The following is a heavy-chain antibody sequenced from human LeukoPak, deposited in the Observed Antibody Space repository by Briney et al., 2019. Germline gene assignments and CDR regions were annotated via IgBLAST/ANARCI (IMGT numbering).Heavy chain of an antibody. V-gene: IGHV1-2*02. CDR3: ARDNDGSGFFDY. J-gene: IGHJ4*02. D-gene: IGHD3-10*01. CDR2: INPNSGGT. CDR1: GYTFTGYY. Sequence: ASVKVSCKASGYTFTGYYMHWVRQAPGQGLEWMGWINPNSGGTNYAQKFQGRVTMTRDTSISTAYMELSRLRSDDTALYYCARDNDGSGFFDYWGQGTLVTVSS.